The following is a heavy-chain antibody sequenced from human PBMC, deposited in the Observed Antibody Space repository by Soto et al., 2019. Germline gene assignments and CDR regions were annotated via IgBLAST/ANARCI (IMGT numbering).Heavy chain of an antibody. D-gene: IGHD2-21*02. Sequence: PGGSLRLSCAASGFTVSSNYMSWVRQAPGKGLEWVSVIYSGGSTYYADSVKGRFTISRDNSKNTLYLQMNSLRAEDTAVYYCARASEANHCGGDCYYGYWGQGTLVTVSS. CDR1: GFTVSSNY. V-gene: IGHV3-53*01. CDR2: IYSGGST. CDR3: ARASEANHCGGDCYYGY. J-gene: IGHJ4*02.